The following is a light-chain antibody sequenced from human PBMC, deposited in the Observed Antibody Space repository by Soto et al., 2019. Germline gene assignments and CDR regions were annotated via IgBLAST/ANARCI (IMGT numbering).Light chain of an antibody. CDR3: VAWDDSLNGYVV. Sequence: QSVLTQPPSASGTPGQRVTISCSGSSSNFGSNTVNWYQQLPGTAPKLVIYSNNQRPSGVPDRFSGSESGTSASLAISGLQSEDEADYYCVAWDDSLNGYVVFGGGTKVTVL. CDR1: SSNFGSNT. V-gene: IGLV1-44*01. CDR2: SNN. J-gene: IGLJ2*01.